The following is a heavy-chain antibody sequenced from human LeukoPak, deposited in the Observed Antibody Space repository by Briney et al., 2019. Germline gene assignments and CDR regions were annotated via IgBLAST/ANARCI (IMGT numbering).Heavy chain of an antibody. CDR3: ERGYYGDYVGDAFDI. J-gene: IGHJ3*02. CDR2: IYYSGST. D-gene: IGHD4-17*01. V-gene: IGHV4-59*01. CDR1: GGSISSYY. Sequence: PSETLSLTCTVSGGSISSYYWSWIRQPPGRGLEWIGYIYYSGSTNYNPSLKSRVTISVDTSKNQFSLKLSSVTAADTAVYYCERGYYGDYVGDAFDIWGQGTMVTVSS.